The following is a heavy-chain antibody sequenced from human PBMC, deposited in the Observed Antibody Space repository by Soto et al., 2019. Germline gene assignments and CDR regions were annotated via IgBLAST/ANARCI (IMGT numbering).Heavy chain of an antibody. D-gene: IGHD6-13*01. CDR1: GGTFSIYT. CDR3: ARDRDNSNWPNFDY. CDR2: VIPIFDVT. V-gene: IGHV1-69*02. J-gene: IGHJ4*02. Sequence: QVQLVQSGSEVKKPVSSVKVSCKASGGTFSIYTISWVRQAPGQGLEWMGRVIPIFDVTSYAQRFQGRLTIIEDKSTNTAYMELSSLRSEDTAVYYCARDRDNSNWPNFDYWGQGTLVTVSS.